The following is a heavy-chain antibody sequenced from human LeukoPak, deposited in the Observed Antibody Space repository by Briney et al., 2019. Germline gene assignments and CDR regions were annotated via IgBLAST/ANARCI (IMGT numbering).Heavy chain of an antibody. CDR2: IYYSGST. V-gene: IGHV4-39*01. Sequence: SETLSLTCTVSGGSISSSSYYWGWIRQPPGKGLEWIGSIYYSGSTYYNPSLKSRVTISVDTSKNQFSLKLSSVTAADTAVYYCARVGLAAAGRVFNYWGQGTLVTVSS. CDR3: ARVGLAAAGRVFNY. D-gene: IGHD6-13*01. CDR1: GGSISSSSYY. J-gene: IGHJ4*02.